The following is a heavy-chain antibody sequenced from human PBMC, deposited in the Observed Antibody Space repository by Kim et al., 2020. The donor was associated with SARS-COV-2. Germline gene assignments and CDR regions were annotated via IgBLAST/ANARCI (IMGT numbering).Heavy chain of an antibody. Sequence: SETLSLTCSVSGGSFSSFYWTWIRQPPGKGLEWIGRVYYNGSTNYNPSLKSRVNISVDTSNNQFSLKVRSVTAADTAVYYCARGSWPGNGNHKGCGGQGT. CDR3: ARGSWPGNGNHKGC. CDR1: GGSFSSFY. CDR2: VYYNGST. J-gene: IGHJ1*01. D-gene: IGHD2-8*01. V-gene: IGHV4-59*13.